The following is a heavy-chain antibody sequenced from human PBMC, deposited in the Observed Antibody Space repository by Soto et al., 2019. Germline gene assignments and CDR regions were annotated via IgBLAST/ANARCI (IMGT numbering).Heavy chain of an antibody. V-gene: IGHV3-9*01. Sequence: PGGSLRLSCAASGFTFDDYAMHWVRQAPGKGLEWVSGISWNSGSIGYADSVKGRFTISRDNAKNSLYLQMNSLRAEDTALYYCAKGLLRFLEWSFHGMDVWGQGTTVTVSS. J-gene: IGHJ6*02. CDR2: ISWNSGSI. CDR1: GFTFDDYA. CDR3: AKGLLRFLEWSFHGMDV. D-gene: IGHD3-3*01.